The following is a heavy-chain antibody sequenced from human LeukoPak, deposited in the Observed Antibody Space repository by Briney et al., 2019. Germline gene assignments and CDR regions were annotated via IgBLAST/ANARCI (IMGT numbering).Heavy chain of an antibody. D-gene: IGHD3-10*01. J-gene: IGHJ6*02. CDR3: ARDLYGSGSYNYYYGMDV. V-gene: IGHV3-7*01. CDR1: GFTFSSYW. Sequence: GGSLRLSCAASGFTFSSYWMSWVRQAPGKGLEWVANIKQDGSEKYYVDSVKGRFTISRDNAKNSLYLQMNSLRAEGTAVYYCARDLYGSGSYNYYYGMDVWGQGTTVTVSS. CDR2: IKQDGSEK.